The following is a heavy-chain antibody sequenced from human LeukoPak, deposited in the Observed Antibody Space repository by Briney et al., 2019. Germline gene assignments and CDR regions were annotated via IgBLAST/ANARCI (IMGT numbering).Heavy chain of an antibody. CDR1: GFTFSSYW. V-gene: IGHV3-7*01. CDR3: ARDYYGDYGDY. D-gene: IGHD4-17*01. Sequence: GGSLILSCAASGFTFSSYWMSWVRQAPGKGLEWVANIKQDGSEKYYVDSVKGRFTISRDNTKNSLYLQMNSLRAEDTAVYYCARDYYGDYGDYWGQGTLVTVSS. J-gene: IGHJ4*02. CDR2: IKQDGSEK.